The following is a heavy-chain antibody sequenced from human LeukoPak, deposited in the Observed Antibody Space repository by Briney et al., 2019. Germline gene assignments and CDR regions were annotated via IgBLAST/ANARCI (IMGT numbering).Heavy chain of an antibody. CDR1: GFTFSTYN. Sequence: GGSLRLSCAASGFTFSTYNMNWVRQAPGKGLEWVSSITSSSSYIYYADSVKGRFTLSRDNAKTALYPQMNCLRAEDTSVNNCSRKRSPGAFDIWGQGTMVTVSS. V-gene: IGHV3-21*01. CDR3: SRKRSPGAFDI. J-gene: IGHJ3*02. CDR2: ITSSSSYI.